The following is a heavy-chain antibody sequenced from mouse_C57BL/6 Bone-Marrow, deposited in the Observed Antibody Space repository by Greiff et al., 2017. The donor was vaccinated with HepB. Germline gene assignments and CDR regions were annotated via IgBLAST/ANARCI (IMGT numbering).Heavy chain of an antibody. Sequence: EVMLMESEGGLVQPGSSMKLSCTASGFTFSDYYMAWVRQVPEKGLEWVANINYDGSSTYYLDSLKSRFIISRDNAKNILYLQMSSLKSEDTATYYCARDLDYFDYWGQGTTLTVSS. V-gene: IGHV5-16*01. CDR1: GFTFSDYY. CDR3: ARDLDYFDY. J-gene: IGHJ2*01. CDR2: INYDGSST.